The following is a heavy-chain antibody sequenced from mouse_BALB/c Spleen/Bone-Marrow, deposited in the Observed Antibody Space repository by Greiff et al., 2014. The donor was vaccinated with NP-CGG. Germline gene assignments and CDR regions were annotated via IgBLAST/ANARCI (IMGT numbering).Heavy chain of an antibody. CDR1: GYTFTEPT. CDR2: INPNNGAT. V-gene: IGHV1-18*01. D-gene: IGHD1-1*01. J-gene: IGHJ3*01. CDR3: ARRDYGPAWFTY. Sequence: VQLQQSGPELVKPGASVKISCKTSGYTFTEPTINWVKQSHGKSLEWIGGINPNNGATGYNQKFKGKATLTVDKSSSTAYLELRSLTSDDSAVYYGARRDYGPAWFTYWGQGTLVTVSA.